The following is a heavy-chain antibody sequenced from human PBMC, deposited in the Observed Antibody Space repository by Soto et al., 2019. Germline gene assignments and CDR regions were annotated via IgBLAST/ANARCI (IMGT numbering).Heavy chain of an antibody. D-gene: IGHD3-22*01. CDR3: AKNPGYYYDSTGYHFDY. J-gene: IGHJ4*02. Sequence: GGSLRLSCAASEFTFSNYAMSWVRQAPGKGLEWVSAISYGGGTTYYADSVKGRLTISRDNSKNILYLQMNILIAEDTAVYYCAKNPGYYYDSTGYHFDYWGQGT. V-gene: IGHV3-23*01. CDR1: EFTFSNYA. CDR2: ISYGGGTT.